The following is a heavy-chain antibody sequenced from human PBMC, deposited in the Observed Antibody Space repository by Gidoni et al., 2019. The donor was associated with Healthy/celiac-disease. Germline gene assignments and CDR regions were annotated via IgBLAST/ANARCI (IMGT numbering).Heavy chain of an antibody. CDR3: ARGVVVGAFDY. D-gene: IGHD1-26*01. CDR1: GRNFSSYA. Sequence: QVQLVQSGAEVKKPGSSVEVSCKAHGRNFSSYAISCVRQAPGQGLEWMGGSIPILCTANYAQRFQGSVTITADESTSTAYMELSSLRAEDTAVYDRARGVVVGAFDYWGQGTLVTVSS. CDR2: SIPILCTA. V-gene: IGHV1-69*01. J-gene: IGHJ4*02.